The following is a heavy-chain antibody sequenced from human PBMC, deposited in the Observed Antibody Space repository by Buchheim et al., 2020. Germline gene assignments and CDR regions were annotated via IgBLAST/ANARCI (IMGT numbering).Heavy chain of an antibody. D-gene: IGHD6-13*01. CDR1: GGSVNPYY. V-gene: IGHV4-59*02. CDR2: VYYNGVT. J-gene: IGHJ4*02. CDR3: ARGLATPAYTSGDFDS. Sequence: QVRLQESGPGLVKPSEILSLTCSVSGGSVNPYYWNWIRQPPGKGLEWIGYVYYNGVTNYNPSLKSRVVILVDTSKNQFLLKVTSVTAADTAVYYCARGLATPAYTSGDFDSWGQGTL.